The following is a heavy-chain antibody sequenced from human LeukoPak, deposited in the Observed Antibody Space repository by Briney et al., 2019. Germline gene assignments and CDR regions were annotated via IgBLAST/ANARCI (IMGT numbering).Heavy chain of an antibody. CDR1: GGPISSSSYY. CDR2: IYYSGST. J-gene: IGHJ3*02. D-gene: IGHD3-22*01. V-gene: IGHV4-39*01. Sequence: PSETLSLTCTVSGGPISSSSYYWGWIRQPPGKGLEWIGSIYYSGSTYYNPSLKSRVTISVDTSKNQFSLKLSSVTAADTAVYYCASGVDSSGIPDAFDIWGQGTMVTVSS. CDR3: ASGVDSSGIPDAFDI.